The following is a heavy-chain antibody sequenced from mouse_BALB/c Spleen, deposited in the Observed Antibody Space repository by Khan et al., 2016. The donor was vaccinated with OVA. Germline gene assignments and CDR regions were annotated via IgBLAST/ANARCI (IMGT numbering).Heavy chain of an antibody. V-gene: IGHV5-15*02. CDR1: GFTFSDYG. CDR3: SRSWTMDY. Sequence: EVELVESGGGLVQPGGSRKLSCAASGFTFSDYGMAWVRQAPGKGPEWVAFISNLAYNIYYTDTVTGRFTISRENAMNTLYLEMSSLRSEDSAMYYCSRSWTMDYWGQGTSVTVSS. J-gene: IGHJ4*01. CDR2: ISNLAYNI.